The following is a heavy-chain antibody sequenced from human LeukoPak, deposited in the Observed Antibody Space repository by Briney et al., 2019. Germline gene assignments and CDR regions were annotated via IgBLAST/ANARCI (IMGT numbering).Heavy chain of an antibody. Sequence: ASVKVSCKTSGYPFTKWEINWVRQAAGQGLEWLGWLHPDNGNTYYAQRFRSRVTMSRDTSTTTAYMELSGLRSNDTAVYFCATGPRNDPWGQGTLVTVSS. CDR3: ATGPRNDP. CDR1: GYPFTKWE. CDR2: LHPDNGNT. V-gene: IGHV1-8*01. D-gene: IGHD1-14*01. J-gene: IGHJ5*02.